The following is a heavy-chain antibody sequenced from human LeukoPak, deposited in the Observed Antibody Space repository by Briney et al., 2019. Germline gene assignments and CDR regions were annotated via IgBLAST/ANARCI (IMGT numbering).Heavy chain of an antibody. CDR3: AKLTRRDVLLWFGESVA. Sequence: GGSLRLSCAASGITIRNYGMTWVRQAPGKGLEWVSAISGSGGSTYYADSVKGRFTISRDNSKNTLYLQMNSLRAEDTAVYYCAKLTRRDVLLWFGESVAWGQGTLVTVSS. J-gene: IGHJ5*02. D-gene: IGHD3-10*01. CDR1: GITIRNYG. CDR2: ISGSGGST. V-gene: IGHV3-23*01.